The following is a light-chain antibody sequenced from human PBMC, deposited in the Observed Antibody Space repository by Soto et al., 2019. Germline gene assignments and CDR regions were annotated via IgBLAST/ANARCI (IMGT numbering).Light chain of an antibody. Sequence: DIQMTQSPPTLSASVGDRVTITCRVSQSISSWLAWYQQRPGKAPNLLIYDVSSLESGVPSRFSGSGSGTEFTLTISSLQPDDLANYYCQQYTNYPWTFGQGTRWIS. J-gene: IGKJ1*01. CDR2: DVS. CDR1: QSISSW. CDR3: QQYTNYPWT. V-gene: IGKV1-5*01.